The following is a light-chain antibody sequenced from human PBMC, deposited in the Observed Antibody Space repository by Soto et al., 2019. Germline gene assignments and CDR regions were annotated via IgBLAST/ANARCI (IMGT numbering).Light chain of an antibody. CDR2: GAS. CDR1: QSLGSSY. Sequence: EILLTQSPGTLSLSPGERATLSCRASQSLGSSYLAWYQRKPGQAPRLLIYGASSRATGIADRFSGSGSGTDFTLTISRLEPEDFAVYYCQQYATSVRTFGQGTKVEIK. CDR3: QQYATSVRT. V-gene: IGKV3-20*01. J-gene: IGKJ1*01.